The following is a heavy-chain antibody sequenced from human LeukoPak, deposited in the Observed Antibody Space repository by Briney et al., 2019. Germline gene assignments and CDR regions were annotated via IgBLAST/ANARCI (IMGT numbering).Heavy chain of an antibody. J-gene: IGHJ4*02. V-gene: IGHV3-21*01. Sequence: GGSLRLSCAASGFTFSGYDMNWVRQAPGKGLEWVSSISGSSSYIYCADSMKGRFTISRDNAKNSLYLQMNSLRAEDTAVYYCASGTYAGYDVWGQGILVTVSS. D-gene: IGHD5-12*01. CDR3: ASGTYAGYDV. CDR2: ISGSSSYI. CDR1: GFTFSGYD.